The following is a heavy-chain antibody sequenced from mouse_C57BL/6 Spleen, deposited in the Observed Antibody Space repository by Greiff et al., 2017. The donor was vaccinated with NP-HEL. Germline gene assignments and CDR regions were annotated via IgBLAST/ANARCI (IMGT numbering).Heavy chain of an antibody. Sequence: DVKLVESGPGMVKPSQSLSLTCTVTGYSITSGYDWHWIRHFPGNKLEWMGYISYSGSTNYNPSLKSRISITHDTSKNHFFLKLNSVTTEDTATYYCAREGYDGWYFDVWGTGTTVTVSS. D-gene: IGHD2-2*01. CDR1: GYSITSGYD. J-gene: IGHJ1*03. V-gene: IGHV3-1*01. CDR2: ISYSGST. CDR3: AREGYDGWYFDV.